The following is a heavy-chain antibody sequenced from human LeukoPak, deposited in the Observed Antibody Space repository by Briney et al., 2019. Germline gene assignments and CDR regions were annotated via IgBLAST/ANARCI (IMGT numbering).Heavy chain of an antibody. Sequence: GGSLRLSWAASGFTFSTYAMSWVRQAPGKGLEWVSYISSCGSTIYYADSVKERFIISRDNAKNPLYLHLNSLRDEDTAVYYCARGGRRYSYYAYMDVWGNGTTVTISS. V-gene: IGHV3-48*02. CDR3: ARGGRRYSYYAYMDV. J-gene: IGHJ6*03. D-gene: IGHD3-16*02. CDR1: GFTFSTYA. CDR2: ISSCGSTI.